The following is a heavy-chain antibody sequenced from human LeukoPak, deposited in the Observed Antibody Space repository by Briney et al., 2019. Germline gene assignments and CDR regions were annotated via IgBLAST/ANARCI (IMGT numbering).Heavy chain of an antibody. CDR2: INHSGST. D-gene: IGHD3-3*01. CDR3: ARRTYYDFWSGYLSPFDP. CDR1: GGSFSGYY. Sequence: SETLSLTCAVYGGSFSGYYWSWIRQPPGKGLEWIGEINHSGSTNYNPSLKSRVTISVDTSKNQFSLKLGSVTAADTAVYYCARRTYYDFWSGYLSPFDPWGQGTLVTVSS. J-gene: IGHJ5*02. V-gene: IGHV4-34*01.